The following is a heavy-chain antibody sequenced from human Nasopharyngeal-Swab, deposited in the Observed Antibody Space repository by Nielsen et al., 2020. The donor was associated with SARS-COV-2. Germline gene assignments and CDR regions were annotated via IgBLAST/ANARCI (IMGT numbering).Heavy chain of an antibody. J-gene: IGHJ4*02. Sequence: GESLKISCAASGFTFSTYAMYWVRQPPAKGLEWVSIISGSDGSTYYADSVKGRFTISRDNSKNTLYLQMNSLRAEDTAVYYCAKRDDYYESSGLGDWGQGTLVTVSS. CDR3: AKRDDYYESSGLGD. CDR2: ISGSDGST. D-gene: IGHD3-22*01. CDR1: GFTFSTYA. V-gene: IGHV3-23*01.